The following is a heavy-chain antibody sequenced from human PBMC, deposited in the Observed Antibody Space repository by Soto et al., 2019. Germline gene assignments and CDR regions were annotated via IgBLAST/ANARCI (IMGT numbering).Heavy chain of an antibody. J-gene: IGHJ4*02. CDR2: IYYSGST. V-gene: IGHV4-31*03. D-gene: IGHD3-22*01. CDR1: GGSISSGGYY. CDR3: ARYYYDSSGYRDY. Sequence: SETLSLTCTVSGGSISSGGYYWSWIRQHPGKGLEWIGYIYYSGSTYYNPSLKSRVTISVDTSKNQFSLKLSSVTAADTAVYYCARYYYDSSGYRDYWGQGTLVTVSS.